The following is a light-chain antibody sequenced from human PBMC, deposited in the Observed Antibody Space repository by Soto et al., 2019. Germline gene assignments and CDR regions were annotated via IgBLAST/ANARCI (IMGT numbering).Light chain of an antibody. CDR2: AAS. J-gene: IGKJ3*01. V-gene: IGKV1-27*01. CDR1: QGIYNY. Sequence: DIQMTQSPSSLSASVGDTFSITCRASQGIYNYLAWYQKKPGKPPKPLISAASTLHSGVPSRFSGSGSGTDFTRTISSLQPEDVATYYCQKYSSVPFTFGPGTTVDLK. CDR3: QKYSSVPFT.